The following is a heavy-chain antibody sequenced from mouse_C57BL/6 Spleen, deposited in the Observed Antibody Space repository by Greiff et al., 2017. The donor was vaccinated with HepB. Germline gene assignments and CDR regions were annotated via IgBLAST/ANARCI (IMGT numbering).Heavy chain of an antibody. CDR1: GYAFSSSW. V-gene: IGHV1-82*01. CDR2: IYPGDGDT. D-gene: IGHD1-1*01. Sequence: QVQLQQSGPELVKPGASVKISCKASGYAFSSSWMNWVKQRPGKGLEWIGRIYPGDGDTNYNGKFKGKATLTADKSSSTAYMQLSSLTSEDSAVYFCAKYYGSSYGPFDYWGQGTTLTVSS. J-gene: IGHJ2*01. CDR3: AKYYGSSYGPFDY.